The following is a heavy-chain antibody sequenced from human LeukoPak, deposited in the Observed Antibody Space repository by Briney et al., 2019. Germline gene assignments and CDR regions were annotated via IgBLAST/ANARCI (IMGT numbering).Heavy chain of an antibody. D-gene: IGHD1-26*01. J-gene: IGHJ3*02. CDR1: GFTLSSNW. CDR3: ARSGRGGAFDI. V-gene: IGHV3-74*01. Sequence: GGSLRLSCAASGFTLSSNWMHWVRQGPGKGLVWVSRIYSDGSRTNYADSVKGRFTISGDNAKNTLYLQMNSLRAEDTAVYYCARSGRGGAFDIWGQGTMVTVSS. CDR2: IYSDGSRT.